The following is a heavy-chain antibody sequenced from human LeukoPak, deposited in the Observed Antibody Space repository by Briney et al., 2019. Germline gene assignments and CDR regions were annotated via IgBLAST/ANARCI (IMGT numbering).Heavy chain of an antibody. CDR2: IHYSGST. CDR1: GGSISSYY. D-gene: IGHD6-13*01. Sequence: SETLSLTCTVSGGSISSYYWSWIRQPPGKGLEWIGYIHYSGSTHYNPSLKSRVTISVDTSKNQVSLKLNSVTPEDTAVYYCARSNIIAAAGLGYWGQGTLVTVSS. CDR3: ARSNIIAAAGLGY. V-gene: IGHV4-59*12. J-gene: IGHJ4*02.